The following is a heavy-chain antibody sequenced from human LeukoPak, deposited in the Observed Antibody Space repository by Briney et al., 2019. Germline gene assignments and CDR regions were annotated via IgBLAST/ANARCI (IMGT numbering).Heavy chain of an antibody. CDR2: ISWNSGSI. V-gene: IGHV3-9*01. CDR3: AKDIGYSSSVIDY. D-gene: IGHD6-6*01. Sequence: GRSLRLSCAASGFTFDDYAMHWVRQAPGKGLEWVSGISWNSGSIGYADSVKGRFTISRDNAKNSLYLQMNSLRAEDTALYYYAKDIGYSSSVIDYWGQGTLVTVSS. CDR1: GFTFDDYA. J-gene: IGHJ4*02.